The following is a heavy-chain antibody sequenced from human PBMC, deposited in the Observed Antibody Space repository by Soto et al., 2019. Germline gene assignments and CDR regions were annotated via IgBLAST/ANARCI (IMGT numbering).Heavy chain of an antibody. CDR1: GYTFTGHY. V-gene: IGHV1-2*02. Sequence: QVQLVQSGAEVKKPGASVKVSCKASGYTFTGHYIHWVRQAPEQGPEWMGEIGPESGATRYAQRFQGRVTITADKSTSTAYMELSSLRSEDTAVYYCARFGYNWNYVGLDYWGQGTLVTVSS. CDR3: ARFGYNWNYVGLDY. CDR2: IGPESGAT. D-gene: IGHD1-7*01. J-gene: IGHJ4*02.